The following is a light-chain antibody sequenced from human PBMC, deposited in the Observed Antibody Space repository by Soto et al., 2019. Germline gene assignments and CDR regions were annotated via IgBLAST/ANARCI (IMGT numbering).Light chain of an antibody. V-gene: IGKV4-1*01. CDR3: HQYYGSPYT. J-gene: IGKJ2*01. CDR1: QSILSSSNNKNY. Sequence: DIVMTQSPDSLAVSLGERATINCKSSQSILSSSNNKNYLAWYQQKPGQPPKVVIYWASTRESGVPDRFSGSGSGTDFTLTISSLQAEDVAVYYCHQYYGSPYTFGQGTKLEIK. CDR2: WAS.